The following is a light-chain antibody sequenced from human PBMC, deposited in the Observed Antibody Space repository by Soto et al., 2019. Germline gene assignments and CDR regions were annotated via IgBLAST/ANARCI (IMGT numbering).Light chain of an antibody. CDR3: ATWDDSLNGFWV. CDR1: SSNIGSNT. CDR2: NNN. J-gene: IGLJ3*02. Sequence: SVLTQPPSASGTPGQRVTISCSGSSSNIGSNTVTWYQQLPGTAPKLLIYNNNQRPSGVPDRFSGSKSGTSASLAISGLQSEDEADYYCATWDDSLNGFWVFGGGTKLTVL. V-gene: IGLV1-44*01.